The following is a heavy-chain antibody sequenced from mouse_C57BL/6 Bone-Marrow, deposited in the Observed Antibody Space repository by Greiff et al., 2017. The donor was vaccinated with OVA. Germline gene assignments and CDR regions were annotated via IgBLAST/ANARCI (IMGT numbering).Heavy chain of an antibody. Sequence: EVQLVESGGGLVKPGGSLKLSCAASGFTFSSYAMSWVRQTPEKRLEWVATISDGGSYTYYPDNVKGRFTISRDNAKNNLYLQMSHLKSEDTAMYDCARDRFRLRGGYYFDYWGQGTTLTVSS. D-gene: IGHD2-2*01. CDR3: ARDRFRLRGGYYFDY. CDR1: GFTFSSYA. J-gene: IGHJ2*01. V-gene: IGHV5-4*01. CDR2: ISDGGSYT.